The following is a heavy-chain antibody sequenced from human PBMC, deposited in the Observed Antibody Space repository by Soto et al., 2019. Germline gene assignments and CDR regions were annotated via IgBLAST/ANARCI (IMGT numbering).Heavy chain of an antibody. D-gene: IGHD3-22*01. CDR1: GFTLSSYW. J-gene: IGHJ4*02. CDR3: ARDRGYYDSSGLVDY. Sequence: EVQLVESGGGLVQPGGSLRLSCAASGFTLSSYWMHWVRQAPGKGLVWVSRINSDGSSTSYADSVKGRFTISRDNAKNTLYLQMNSLRAEDTAVYYCARDRGYYDSSGLVDYWGQGTLVTVSS. CDR2: INSDGSST. V-gene: IGHV3-74*01.